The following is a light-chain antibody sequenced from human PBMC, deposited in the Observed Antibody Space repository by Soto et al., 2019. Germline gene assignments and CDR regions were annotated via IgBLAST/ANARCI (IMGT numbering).Light chain of an antibody. CDR2: LNSDGSH. J-gene: IGLJ3*02. Sequence: QSVLTQSPSASASLGASVKLTCTLSSGHSSYSIAWHQLHPEKGPRYFMNLNSDGSHSKGDGIPDRFSGSSSGAERYLTISSLQSEDEADYYCQTWGTGFQVFGGGTKLTVL. V-gene: IGLV4-69*01. CDR1: SGHSSYS. CDR3: QTWGTGFQV.